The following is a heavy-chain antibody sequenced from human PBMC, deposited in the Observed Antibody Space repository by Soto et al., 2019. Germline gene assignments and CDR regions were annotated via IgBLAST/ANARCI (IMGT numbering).Heavy chain of an antibody. J-gene: IGHJ4*02. Sequence: LSLTCTVSGGSISSYYWSWIRQPPGKGLEWIGYIYYSGSTNYNPSLKSRVTISVDTSKNQFSLKLSSVTAADTAVYYCARVIGYSSGWTKFDYWGQGTLVTVSS. CDR2: IYYSGST. D-gene: IGHD6-19*01. CDR3: ARVIGYSSGWTKFDY. CDR1: GGSISSYY. V-gene: IGHV4-59*01.